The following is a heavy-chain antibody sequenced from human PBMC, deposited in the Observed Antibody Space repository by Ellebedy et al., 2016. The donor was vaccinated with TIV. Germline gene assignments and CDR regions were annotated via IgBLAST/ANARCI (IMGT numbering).Heavy chain of an antibody. V-gene: IGHV3-48*03. J-gene: IGHJ5*02. D-gene: IGHD3-16*01. Sequence: PGGSLRLSCAVSGFTFSRYEMNWVRQALGKGLVWVSYISRSSSVTAYADSVKGRFTISRDNARTSLYLHMNSLRVDDTAMYYCVRSYGARTSGPWGQGTLVTVSS. CDR3: VRSYGARTSGP. CDR2: ISRSSSVT. CDR1: GFTFSRYE.